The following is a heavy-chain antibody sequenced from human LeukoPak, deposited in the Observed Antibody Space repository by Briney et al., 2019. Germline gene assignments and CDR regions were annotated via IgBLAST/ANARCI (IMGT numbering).Heavy chain of an antibody. D-gene: IGHD6-19*01. Sequence: SQTLSLTCTVSGGSISSGGYYWSWIRQHPGKGLEWIGYIYYSGSTYYNPSLKSRVTISVDTSKNQFSLKLSSVTAADTAVYYCARDEYSSGWYHDYWGQGTLVTVSS. CDR3: ARDEYSSGWYHDY. V-gene: IGHV4-31*03. J-gene: IGHJ4*02. CDR2: IYYSGST. CDR1: GGSISSGGYY.